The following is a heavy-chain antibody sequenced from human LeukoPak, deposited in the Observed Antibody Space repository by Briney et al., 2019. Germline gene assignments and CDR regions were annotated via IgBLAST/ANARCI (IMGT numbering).Heavy chain of an antibody. J-gene: IGHJ4*02. D-gene: IGHD2-15*01. V-gene: IGHV3-23*01. CDR2: ISGSGGST. CDR1: GLTFSSYA. Sequence: GGSLRLSCAASGLTFSSYAMSWVRQAPGKGLEWVSAISGSGGSTYYADSVKGRFTIFRDSSKNMPYPQMNSLRAEDTAVYYCAKHSGYCSGGSCSPIDYWGQGTLVTVSS. CDR3: AKHSGYCSGGSCSPIDY.